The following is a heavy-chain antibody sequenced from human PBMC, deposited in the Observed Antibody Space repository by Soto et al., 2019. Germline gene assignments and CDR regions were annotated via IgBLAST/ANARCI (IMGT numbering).Heavy chain of an antibody. D-gene: IGHD3-3*01. J-gene: IGHJ6*03. CDR2: MNPNSGNT. Sequence: ASVKVSCKASGYTFTSYDINWVRQATGQGLGWMGWMNPNSGNTGYAQKFQGRVTMTRNTSISTAYMELRSLRSEDTAVYYCASVHYDFWSGYPGTYYYYYMDVWGKGTTVTVSS. V-gene: IGHV1-8*01. CDR1: GYTFTSYD. CDR3: ASVHYDFWSGYPGTYYYYYMDV.